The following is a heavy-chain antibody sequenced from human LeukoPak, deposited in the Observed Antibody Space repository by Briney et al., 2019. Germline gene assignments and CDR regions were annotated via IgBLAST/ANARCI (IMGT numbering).Heavy chain of an antibody. CDR2: IYSSGST. Sequence: SGTLSLTCTVSGGSISGYYWSWIRQPAGKGLEWIGRIYSSGSTNYNPSLKSRLTMSVDTSKKQFSLKLSSVTAADTAVYFCARERYNTGWYSDYWGQGTLVTVSS. CDR3: ARERYNTGWYSDY. V-gene: IGHV4-4*07. CDR1: GGSISGYY. D-gene: IGHD6-19*01. J-gene: IGHJ4*02.